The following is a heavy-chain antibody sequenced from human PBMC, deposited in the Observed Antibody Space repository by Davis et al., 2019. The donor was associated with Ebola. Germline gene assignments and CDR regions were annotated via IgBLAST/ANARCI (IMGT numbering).Heavy chain of an antibody. Sequence: PSETLSLTCTVSGGSISSYYWSWIRQPPGKGLEWIGYIYYSGSTNYNPSLKSRVTISVDTSKNQFSLKLSSVTAADTAVYYCARHDGQLWSWFDPWGQGILVTVSS. J-gene: IGHJ5*02. D-gene: IGHD5-18*01. V-gene: IGHV4-59*08. CDR3: ARHDGQLWSWFDP. CDR1: GGSISSYY. CDR2: IYYSGST.